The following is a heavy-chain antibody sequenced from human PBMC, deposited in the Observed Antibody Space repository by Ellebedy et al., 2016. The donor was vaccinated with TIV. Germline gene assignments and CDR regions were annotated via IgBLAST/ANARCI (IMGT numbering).Heavy chain of an antibody. Sequence: MPSETLSLTCTVSGGSIRGYYWSRIRQPAGKGMEWIGRIYTTGSGDYNPSLQSRVTMSVDTSKNQFSLHLRSVTAADTAVYFCARVSLAGDFFDYWGQGTLVAVSS. J-gene: IGHJ4*02. CDR2: IYTTGSG. D-gene: IGHD6-13*01. CDR1: GGSIRGYY. CDR3: ARVSLAGDFFDY. V-gene: IGHV4-4*07.